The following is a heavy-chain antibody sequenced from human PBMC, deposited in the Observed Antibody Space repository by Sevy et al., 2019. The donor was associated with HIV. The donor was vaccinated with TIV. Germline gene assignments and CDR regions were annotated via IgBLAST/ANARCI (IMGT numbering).Heavy chain of an antibody. CDR3: AREGDIVVVPAAIDAMDV. J-gene: IGHJ6*02. Sequence: GGSLRLSCAASGFTFSSYWMYWVRQAPGKGLVWVSRINTDGSSTSNADSVQGRFTISRDNAKNTLYLQMNSLRAEDTAVYYCAREGDIVVVPAAIDAMDVWGQGTAVTVSS. CDR1: GFTFSSYW. V-gene: IGHV3-74*01. CDR2: INTDGSST. D-gene: IGHD2-2*02.